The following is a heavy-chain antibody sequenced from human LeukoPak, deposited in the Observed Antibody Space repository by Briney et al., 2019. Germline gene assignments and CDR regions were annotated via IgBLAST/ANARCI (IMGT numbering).Heavy chain of an antibody. Sequence: ASVKVSCKASGYTFTSYYMHWVRQAPGQGLEWMGIINPTCGSTSYAQKFQGRVTITTDESTSTAYMELSSLRSEDTAVYYCATCWLHGVADEYYYYMDVWGKGTTVTVSS. CDR3: ATCWLHGVADEYYYYMDV. CDR2: INPTCGST. D-gene: IGHD3-3*01. CDR1: GYTFTSYY. V-gene: IGHV1-46*01. J-gene: IGHJ6*03.